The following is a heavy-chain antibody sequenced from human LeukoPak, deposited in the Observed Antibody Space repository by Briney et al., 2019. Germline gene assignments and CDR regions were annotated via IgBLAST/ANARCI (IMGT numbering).Heavy chain of an antibody. CDR1: GGSISSSSYY. Sequence: SETLSLTCTVSGGSISSSSYYWGWIRQPPGKGLEWIGSIYYSGSTYYNPSLKSRVTISVDTSKNQFSLKLSSVTAADTAVYYCARHSRGSYYPYYFDSWGQGTLVTAPS. D-gene: IGHD3-10*01. CDR2: IYYSGST. J-gene: IGHJ4*02. V-gene: IGHV4-39*01. CDR3: ARHSRGSYYPYYFDS.